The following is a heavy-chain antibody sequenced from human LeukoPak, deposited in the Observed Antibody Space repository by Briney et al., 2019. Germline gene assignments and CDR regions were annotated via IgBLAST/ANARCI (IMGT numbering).Heavy chain of an antibody. J-gene: IGHJ4*02. V-gene: IGHV3-9*03. CDR3: ASSTHAKAGPFDH. Sequence: GGSLRLSCAASGFTFDDYALHWVRHAPGKGLEWVSGFSWNSGSIGYADSVRGRFAISRDNAKNSLYLQMNSLRAEDMALYYCASSTHAKAGPFDHWGQGTLVTVSS. CDR1: GFTFDDYA. D-gene: IGHD6-13*01. CDR2: FSWNSGSI.